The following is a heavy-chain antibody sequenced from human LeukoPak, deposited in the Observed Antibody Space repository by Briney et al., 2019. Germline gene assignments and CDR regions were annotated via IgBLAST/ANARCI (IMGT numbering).Heavy chain of an antibody. CDR1: GFTFSSYW. CDR3: ARGGGLDV. D-gene: IGHD3-16*01. Sequence: GGSLRLSCAASGFTFSSYWMSWVRQAPGKGLGWVASINHNGNVNYYVDSVKGRFTISRDNAKNSLYLQMSNLRAEDTAVYFCARGGGLDVWGQGATVTVSS. J-gene: IGHJ6*02. CDR2: INHNGNVN. V-gene: IGHV3-7*03.